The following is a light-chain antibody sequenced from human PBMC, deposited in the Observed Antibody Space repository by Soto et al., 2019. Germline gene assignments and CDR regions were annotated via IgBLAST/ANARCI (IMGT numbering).Light chain of an antibody. CDR1: QDIRKD. CDR2: GAS. J-gene: IGKJ2*01. CDR3: LQDYNYPFT. Sequence: AIQMTQSPSSLSASVGHRVTITCRASQDIRKDLAWYQQKRGKAPQILIYGASTLQTGVASRFRGSGSATDFTLTISSLQPEDSAAYYCLQDYNYPFTFGQGTKVDIK. V-gene: IGKV1-6*01.